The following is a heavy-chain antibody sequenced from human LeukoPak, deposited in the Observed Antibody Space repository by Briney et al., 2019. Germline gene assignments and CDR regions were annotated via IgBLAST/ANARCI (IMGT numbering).Heavy chain of an antibody. D-gene: IGHD3-22*01. CDR3: ARGRRDSSGYYFFTFDY. CDR2: INHSGST. Sequence: SETLSLTCAVYGGSFSGYYWSWIRQPPGKGLEWIGEINHSGSTNYNPSLKSRVTISVDTSKNQSSLKLSSVTAADMAVYYCARGRRDSSGYYFFTFDYWGQGTLVTVSS. CDR1: GGSFSGYY. V-gene: IGHV4-34*01. J-gene: IGHJ4*02.